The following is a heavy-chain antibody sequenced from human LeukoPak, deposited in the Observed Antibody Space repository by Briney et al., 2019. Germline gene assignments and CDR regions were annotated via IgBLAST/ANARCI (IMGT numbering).Heavy chain of an antibody. CDR3: ARGGREVTTGYWYFDL. CDR1: GYTFTNYG. V-gene: IGHV1-18*01. D-gene: IGHD4-11*01. Sequence: ASVKVSCKASGYTFTNYGISWVRQAPGQGLEWMGWISGYNGHTNYAQKFQGGVTMTRDTSISTAYMELSRLRSDDTAVYYCARGGREVTTGYWYFDLWGRGTLVTVSS. CDR2: ISGYNGHT. J-gene: IGHJ2*01.